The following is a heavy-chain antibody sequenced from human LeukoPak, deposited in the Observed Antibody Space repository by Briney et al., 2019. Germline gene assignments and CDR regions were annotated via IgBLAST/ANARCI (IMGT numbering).Heavy chain of an antibody. CDR1: EFAFNSFA. CDR3: TEDLHVGVAVADYYYFYMDV. CDR2: INRGGNTT. Sequence: PGGSLRLSCAASEFAFNSFAMGWARQSPGKGLEWLSTINRGGNTTLYSDSVKGRFTISRDNPKTTLYFHMDSLRPDDTAIYYCTEDLHVGVAVADYYYFYMDVWGRGTAVSVSS. J-gene: IGHJ6*03. D-gene: IGHD6-19*01. V-gene: IGHV3-23*01.